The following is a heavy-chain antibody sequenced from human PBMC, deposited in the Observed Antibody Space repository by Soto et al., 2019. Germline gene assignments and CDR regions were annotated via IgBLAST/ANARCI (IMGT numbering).Heavy chain of an antibody. J-gene: IGHJ4*02. D-gene: IGHD3-22*01. CDR1: GFTLSDHS. CDR3: VRATYFSDSSGYTRCLDY. V-gene: IGHV3-72*01. CDR2: SRDKPQGYST. Sequence: EVQLVESGGGLVQPGGSLRLSCAGSGFTLSDHSIDWVRQAPGKGLEWVGRSRDKPQGYSTAYAASVKGRFTTSRDASKNSAYLQMNSLKTEHTAVYYCVRATYFSDSSGYTRCLDYWGQGPLVTVSS.